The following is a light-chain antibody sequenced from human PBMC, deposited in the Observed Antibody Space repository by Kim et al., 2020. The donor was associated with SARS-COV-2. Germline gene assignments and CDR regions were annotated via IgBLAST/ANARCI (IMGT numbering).Light chain of an antibody. CDR2: DAS. Sequence: DIQMTQSPSSLSASVGDRVTITCQASQDISNYLNWYQQKPGKAPKLLIYDASNLETGVPSRFSGSGSGTDFTFTINSLKPEDIATYYCQQYGNLPLTFGGGTKVDIK. V-gene: IGKV1-33*01. CDR1: QDISNY. J-gene: IGKJ4*01. CDR3: QQYGNLPLT.